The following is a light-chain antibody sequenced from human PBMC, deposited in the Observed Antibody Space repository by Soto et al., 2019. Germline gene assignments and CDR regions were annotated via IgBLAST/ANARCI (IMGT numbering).Light chain of an antibody. CDR1: QAISTY. V-gene: IGKV1-27*01. J-gene: IGKJ4*01. CDR3: QKYDNAPLT. Sequence: DIQMTQAPSSLSASVGDRVTITCRARQAISTYLAWYQQKPGKVPKRLISAAYTLQSGVPPRFSGSGSGTDFTLTISSLQPEDVATYYCQKYDNAPLTFGGGTKVEIK. CDR2: AAY.